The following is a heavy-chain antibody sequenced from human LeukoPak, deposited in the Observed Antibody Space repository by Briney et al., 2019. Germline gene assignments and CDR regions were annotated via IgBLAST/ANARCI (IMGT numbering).Heavy chain of an antibody. Sequence: SGPTLVNPTQTLTLTCTFSGFSLSSSGVGVNWIRQPPGQALEWLALIYWDDDKRYSPSLSSRLTITKDTSKNQVVLTMTNMDPVDTATYSCALSAMVREMAYGMDVWGKGTTVTVSS. D-gene: IGHD3-10*01. CDR2: IYWDDDK. J-gene: IGHJ6*04. CDR1: GFSLSSSGVG. CDR3: ALSAMVREMAYGMDV. V-gene: IGHV2-5*02.